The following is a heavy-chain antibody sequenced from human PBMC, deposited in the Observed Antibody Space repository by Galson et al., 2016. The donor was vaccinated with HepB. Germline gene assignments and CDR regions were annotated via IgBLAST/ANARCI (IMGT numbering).Heavy chain of an antibody. CDR2: IYYSGST. CDR1: DDSISSHH. D-gene: IGHD3-3*01. Sequence: SETLSLTCTVSDDSISSHHWSWVRQPPGKRLEWIGYIYYSGSTTYNHSLRSRATILIDTSKNQFSLKLNSVTAADTAVYYCARVPPSSGPIIWSVEYFVSWDKGSLVTVSA. V-gene: IGHV4-59*11. J-gene: IGHJ4*02. CDR3: ARVPPSSGPIIWSVEYFVS.